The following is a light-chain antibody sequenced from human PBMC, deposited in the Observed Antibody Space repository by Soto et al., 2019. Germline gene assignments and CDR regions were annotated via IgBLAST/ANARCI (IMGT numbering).Light chain of an antibody. CDR1: QSVAND. CDR3: QQYNKWPPYT. CDR2: GAS. Sequence: EIVMTQSPATLSVSPCERATLSCRASQSVANDLAWYQHKPGQAPRLLPHGASTRATGSPARLSGVGSGTEYTPPISSLQSEDLAVYYCQQYNKWPPYTFGQGTKVDIK. V-gene: IGKV3-15*01. J-gene: IGKJ2*01.